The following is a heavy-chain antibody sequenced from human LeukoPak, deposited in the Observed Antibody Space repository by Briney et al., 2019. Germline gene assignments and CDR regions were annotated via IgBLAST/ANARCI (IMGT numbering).Heavy chain of an antibody. CDR2: ISGRTGNT. J-gene: IGHJ3*02. CDR1: GFTFSSYA. D-gene: IGHD3-22*01. CDR3: AKDPPYYYDSSGYGGGAFDI. Sequence: GGSVRLSCAASGFTFSSYAMSWVRQAPGKGREWVSAISGRTGNTYYPDSVKGRFTISRDNSKNTVYLQMNSLRAEDTAVYYCAKDPPYYYDSSGYGGGAFDIWGQGTMVTVSP. V-gene: IGHV3-23*01.